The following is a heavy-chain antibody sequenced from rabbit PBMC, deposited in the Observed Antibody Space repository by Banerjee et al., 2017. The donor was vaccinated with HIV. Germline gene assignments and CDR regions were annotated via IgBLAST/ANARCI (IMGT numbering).Heavy chain of an antibody. CDR3: AKTHDSSGYWFYFHL. CDR1: GFSFSSSYY. J-gene: IGHJ4*01. CDR2: IATDRTGNT. V-gene: IGHV1S45*01. Sequence: QEQLEESGGGLVKPGASLTLTCTASGFSFSSSYYMCWVRQAPGKGLEWIACIATDRTGNTWYANWAKGRFTVSKTSSTTVTLQMTSLTAADTATYFCAKTHDSSGYWFYFHLWGPGTLVTVS. D-gene: IGHD1-1*01.